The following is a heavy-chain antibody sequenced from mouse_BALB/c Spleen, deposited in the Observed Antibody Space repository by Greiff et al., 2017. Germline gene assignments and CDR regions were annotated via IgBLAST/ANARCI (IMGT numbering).Heavy chain of an antibody. V-gene: IGHV2-6-7*01. CDR2: IWGDGST. D-gene: IGHD1-1*01. CDR1: GFSLTGYG. Sequence: QVQLQQSGPGLVAPSQSLSITCTVSGFSLTGYGVNWVRQPPGKGLEWLGMIWGDGSTDYNSALKSRLSISKDNSKSQVFLKMNSLQTDDTARYYCARNYYGSSWGAWFAYWGQGTLVTVSA. CDR3: ARNYYGSSWGAWFAY. J-gene: IGHJ3*01.